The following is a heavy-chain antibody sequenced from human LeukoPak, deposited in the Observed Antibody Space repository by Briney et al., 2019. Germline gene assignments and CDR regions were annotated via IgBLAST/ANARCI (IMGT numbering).Heavy chain of an antibody. Sequence: GGSLRLSCAASGFTFSSYIFNWVRQAPGKGLEWVSSINTVASYIYYADSVRGRFTISRDNAENSLWLQMNGLGAEDSAVYYCARLRRNSDRSGFYYYYDNWGQGTLVTVSS. CDR1: GFTFSSYI. D-gene: IGHD3-22*01. V-gene: IGHV3-21*01. CDR3: ARLRRNSDRSGFYYYYDN. CDR2: INTVASYI. J-gene: IGHJ4*02.